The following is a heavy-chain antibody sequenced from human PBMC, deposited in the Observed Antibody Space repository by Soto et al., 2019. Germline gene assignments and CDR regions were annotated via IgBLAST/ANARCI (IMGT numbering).Heavy chain of an antibody. V-gene: IGHV4-39*01. D-gene: IGHD2-15*01. J-gene: IGHJ4*02. CDR3: ASHYPSVVVVAATDYFDY. CDR1: GGSISSSSYY. CDR2: IYYSGST. Sequence: QLQLQESGPGLVKPSETLSLTCTVSGGSISSSSYYWGWIRQPPGKGLEWIGSIYYSGSTYYNPSLKSRVTISVDTSKNQFSLKLSSVTAADTAVYYCASHYPSVVVVAATDYFDYWGQGTLVTVSS.